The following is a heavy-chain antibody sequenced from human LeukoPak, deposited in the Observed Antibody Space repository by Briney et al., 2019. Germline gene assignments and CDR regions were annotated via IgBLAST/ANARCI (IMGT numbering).Heavy chain of an antibody. CDR3: AKGSSTYCSSTSCYGPPDY. D-gene: IGHD2-2*01. Sequence: GGSLRLSCAASGFTFSSYWMHWVRQAPGKGLVWVSRINTDGSSTNYADSVKGRFTISRDNAKNTVYLQMNSLRAEDTALYYCAKGSSTYCSSTSCYGPPDYWGQGTLVTVSS. CDR2: INTDGSST. J-gene: IGHJ4*02. CDR1: GFTFSSYW. V-gene: IGHV3-74*01.